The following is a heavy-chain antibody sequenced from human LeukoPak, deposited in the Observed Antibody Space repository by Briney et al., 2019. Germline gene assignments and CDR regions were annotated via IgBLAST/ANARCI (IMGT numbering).Heavy chain of an antibody. D-gene: IGHD3-22*01. J-gene: IGHJ3*02. CDR1: GGSISSYY. CDR3: ARVKGSDYDSSGDAFDI. CDR2: IYYSGST. Sequence: SETLSLTCTVSGGSISSYYWSWIRHPPGKGLEWIGYIYYSGSTNYNPSLKSRVTISVDTSKNQFSLKLSSVTAADTAVYYCARVKGSDYDSSGDAFDIWGQGTMVTVSS. V-gene: IGHV4-59*01.